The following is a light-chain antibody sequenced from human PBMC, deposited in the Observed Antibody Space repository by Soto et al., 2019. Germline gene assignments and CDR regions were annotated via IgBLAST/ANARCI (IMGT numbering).Light chain of an antibody. V-gene: IGKV1-5*01. CDR1: LSVSGW. CDR2: DAS. J-gene: IGKJ2*01. CDR3: QQYITYSPYT. Sequence: SLSVSGWLAWYQQKPGKAPKLLISDASTLQRGVPSRFSGSGSGTDFTLIISNLQSDDFATYYCQQYITYSPYTFVYRTKLNIK.